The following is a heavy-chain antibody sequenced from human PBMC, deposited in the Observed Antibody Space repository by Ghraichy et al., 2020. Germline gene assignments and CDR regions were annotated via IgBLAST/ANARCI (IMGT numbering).Heavy chain of an antibody. J-gene: IGHJ5*02. CDR2: IVVGSGNT. V-gene: IGHV1-58*01. CDR1: GFTFTSSA. D-gene: IGHD2-15*01. Sequence: SVKVSCKASGFTFTSSAVQWVRQARGQRLEWIGWIVVGSGNTNYAQKFQERVTITRDMSTSTAYMELSSLRSEDTAVYYCAADRYCSGGSCPNWFDPWGQGTLFTVSS. CDR3: AADRYCSGGSCPNWFDP.